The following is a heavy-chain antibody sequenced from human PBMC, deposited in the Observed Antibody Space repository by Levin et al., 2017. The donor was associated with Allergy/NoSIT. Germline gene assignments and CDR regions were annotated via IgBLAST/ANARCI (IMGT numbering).Heavy chain of an antibody. V-gene: IGHV3-9*01. CDR3: AKDINRIADLIFDY. Sequence: SCAASGFTFDDYAMHWVRQAPGKGLEWVSGISWNSGSIGYADSVKGRFTISRDNAKNSLYLQMNSLRAEDTALYYCAKDINRIADLIFDYWGQGTLVTVSS. CDR1: GFTFDDYA. D-gene: IGHD6-13*01. CDR2: ISWNSGSI. J-gene: IGHJ4*02.